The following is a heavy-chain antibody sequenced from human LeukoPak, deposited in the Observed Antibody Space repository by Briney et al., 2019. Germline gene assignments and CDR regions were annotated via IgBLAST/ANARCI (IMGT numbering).Heavy chain of an antibody. V-gene: IGHV3-11*06. Sequence: PGGSLRLSCAASGFTFSDYYMSWIRQAPGKGLEWVSDISSSGSYTNDADSVKGRFTISRDNAKNSLHLEMNSLRVEDTAVYYCAREGYNSGPIPFDFWGQGTLVTVSS. CDR1: GFTFSDYY. D-gene: IGHD5-18*01. J-gene: IGHJ4*01. CDR3: AREGYNSGPIPFDF. CDR2: ISSSGSYT.